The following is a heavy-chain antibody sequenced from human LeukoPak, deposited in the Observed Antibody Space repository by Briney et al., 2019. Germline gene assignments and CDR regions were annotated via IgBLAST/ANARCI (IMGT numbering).Heavy chain of an antibody. J-gene: IGHJ5*02. Sequence: SVKVSCKASGGTFSSYAISWGRQAPGQEREWMGGIIPIFGTANYAQKFQGRVTITADESTSTAYMELSSLRSEDTAVYYCARDFVGANYCGGDCYSSWGQGTLVTVSS. CDR3: ARDFVGANYCGGDCYSS. CDR2: IIPIFGTA. D-gene: IGHD2-21*02. V-gene: IGHV1-69*13. CDR1: GGTFSSYA.